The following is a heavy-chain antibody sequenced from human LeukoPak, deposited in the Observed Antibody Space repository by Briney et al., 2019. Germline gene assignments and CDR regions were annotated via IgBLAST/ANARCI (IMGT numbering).Heavy chain of an antibody. Sequence: GGSLTLSCAASGFTVSSNYMRWVRHAPGKGLEWVSVIYSGGSTYYADFVKGRFTISRDNSKNTLYLQMTSLRAEDTAVYYCASTVTTRQYYYYMDVWGKGTTVTVSS. CDR1: GFTVSSNY. CDR3: ASTVTTRQYYYYMDV. J-gene: IGHJ6*03. CDR2: IYSGGST. D-gene: IGHD4-11*01. V-gene: IGHV3-53*01.